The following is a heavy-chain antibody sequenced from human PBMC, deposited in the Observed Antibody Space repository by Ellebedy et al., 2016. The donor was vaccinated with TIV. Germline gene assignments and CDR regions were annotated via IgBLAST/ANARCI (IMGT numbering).Heavy chain of an antibody. CDR2: IGGSGDST. V-gene: IGHV3-23*01. J-gene: IGHJ2*01. D-gene: IGHD5-24*01. CDR3: ATDRAPDGRNWYFDL. Sequence: PGGSLRLSCAASGFTFSSYAMTWVRQAPGKGLEWVSAIGGSGDSTYYADSVKGRFTISRDNSKNTLFLQMNSLRAEDTAVYYCATDRAPDGRNWYFDLWGRGTLVTVSS. CDR1: GFTFSSYA.